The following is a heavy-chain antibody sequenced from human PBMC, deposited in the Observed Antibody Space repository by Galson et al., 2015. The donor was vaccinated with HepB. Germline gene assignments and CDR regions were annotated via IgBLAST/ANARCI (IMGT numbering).Heavy chain of an antibody. CDR2: TYYRSKWYN. Sequence: CAISGDSVSSNSAAWNWIRQSPSRGLEWLGRTYYRSKWYNDYAVSVKSRITINPDTSKNQFSLQLNSVTPEDTAVYYCARGERIWFENVGSGYYYYYGMDVWGQGTTVTVSS. D-gene: IGHD3-10*01. CDR3: ARGERIWFENVGSGYYYYYGMDV. V-gene: IGHV6-1*01. J-gene: IGHJ6*02. CDR1: GDSVSSNSAA.